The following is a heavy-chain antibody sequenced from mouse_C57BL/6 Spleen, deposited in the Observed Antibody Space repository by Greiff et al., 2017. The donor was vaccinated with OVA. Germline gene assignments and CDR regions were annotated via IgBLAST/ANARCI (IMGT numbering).Heavy chain of an antibody. Sequence: EVKLMESEGGLVQPGRSMKLSCTASGFTFSDYYMAWVRQVPEKGLEWVANINYDGSSTYYLDSLKSRFIISRDNAKNILYLQMSSLKSEDTATYYCARDLPTGSFDYWGQGTTLTVSS. CDR2: INYDGSST. CDR1: GFTFSDYY. CDR3: ARDLPTGSFDY. J-gene: IGHJ2*01. D-gene: IGHD4-1*02. V-gene: IGHV5-16*01.